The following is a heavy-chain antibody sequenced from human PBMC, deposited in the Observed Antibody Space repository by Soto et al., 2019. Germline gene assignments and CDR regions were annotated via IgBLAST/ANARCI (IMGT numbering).Heavy chain of an antibody. CDR1: GVTFRGSA. V-gene: IGHV3-73*01. CDR2: IRSKANNYAT. CDR3: MSLVVVIANAPYLDV. D-gene: IGHD2-21*01. J-gene: IGHJ6*03. Sequence: EVQLVESGGGLVQPGGSLKLYCAASGVTFRGSAMHWVRQASGKGLEWVGRIRSKANNYATAYAASVKGRFTISRDDSKNTAYLQMNSLKTEDTAVYYCMSLVVVIANAPYLDVWGKGTAVTVSS.